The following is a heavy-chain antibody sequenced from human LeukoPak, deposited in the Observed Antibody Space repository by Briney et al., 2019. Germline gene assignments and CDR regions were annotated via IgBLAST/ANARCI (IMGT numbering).Heavy chain of an antibody. CDR1: GFTFSSYS. CDR3: ARVVPDIVHGYYFDY. Sequence: TGGSLRLSCAASGFTFSSYSMNWVRQAPGKGLGWVSSISSSSSYIYYADSVKGRFTISRDNAKNSLYLQMNSLRAEDTAVYYCARVVPDIVHGYYFDYWGQGTLVTVSS. D-gene: IGHD2-8*01. CDR2: ISSSSSYI. V-gene: IGHV3-21*01. J-gene: IGHJ4*02.